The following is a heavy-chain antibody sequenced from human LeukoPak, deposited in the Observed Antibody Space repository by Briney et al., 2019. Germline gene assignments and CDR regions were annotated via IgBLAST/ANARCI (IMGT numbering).Heavy chain of an antibody. J-gene: IGHJ6*03. D-gene: IGHD3-22*01. CDR1: GGSISSYY. CDR3: ARNYDSSGYYFHHYYYMDV. V-gene: IGHV4-59*01. CDR2: IYYSGST. Sequence: PSETLSLTCTVSGGSISSYYWSWIRQPPGKGLEWIGYIYYSGSTNYNPSLKSRVTISVDTSKNQFSLKLSSVTAADTAVYYCARNYDSSGYYFHHYYYMDVWGKGTTVTVSS.